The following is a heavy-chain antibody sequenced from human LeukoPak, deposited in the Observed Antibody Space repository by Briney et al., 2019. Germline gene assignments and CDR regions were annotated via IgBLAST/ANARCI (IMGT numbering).Heavy chain of an antibody. J-gene: IGHJ4*02. CDR1: GYTFTSYY. CDR3: ARDLVGSHTGYSSGAWDY. CDR2: IIPLFDTA. D-gene: IGHD3-9*01. V-gene: IGHV1-69*13. Sequence: ASVKVSCKASGYTFTSYYMHWVRQAPGQGLEWMGGIIPLFDTADYAQKFQGRLTITADESTSTAYMELSSLRAEDTAVYYCARDLVGSHTGYSSGAWDYWGQGILVTVSS.